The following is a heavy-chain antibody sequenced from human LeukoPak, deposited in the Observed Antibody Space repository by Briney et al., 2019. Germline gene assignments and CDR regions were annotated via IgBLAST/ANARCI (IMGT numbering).Heavy chain of an antibody. Sequence: ASVKVSCKASGYTFTGYYMHWVRQAPGQGLEWMGWVNPNSGGTNYAQKFQGRVTMTRDTSISTAYMELSRLRSDDMAVYYCVRLKGYSSGLIDYWGQGTLVIVSS. CDR3: VRLKGYSSGLIDY. V-gene: IGHV1-2*02. CDR2: VNPNSGGT. D-gene: IGHD6-19*01. CDR1: GYTFTGYY. J-gene: IGHJ4*02.